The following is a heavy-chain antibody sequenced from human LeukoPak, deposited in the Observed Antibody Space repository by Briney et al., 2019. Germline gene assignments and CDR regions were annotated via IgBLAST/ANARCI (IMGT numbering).Heavy chain of an antibody. CDR2: IDWDDDK. J-gene: IGHJ4*02. D-gene: IGHD3-16*02. Sequence: SGPALVKPTQTLTLTCTFSGFSLSTSGMRVSWIRQPPVKALEWLARIDWDDDKFYSTSLKTRLTISKDTSKNQVVRTMTNMDPVDTATYYCAREGGIMITFGGVIEPYYFDYWGQGTLVTVSS. CDR3: AREGGIMITFGGVIEPYYFDY. CDR1: GFSLSTSGMR. V-gene: IGHV2-70*04.